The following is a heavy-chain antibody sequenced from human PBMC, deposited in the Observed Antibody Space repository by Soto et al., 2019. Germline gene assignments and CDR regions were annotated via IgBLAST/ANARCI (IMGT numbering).Heavy chain of an antibody. Sequence: PAGSLGLPCAASGFTFRSESMSWVRPAPGKGLEWVSAIRASGGSTYYADSVKGRFTISRDNSKNTLYLQMNSLRAEDTAVYYCARVPEYRGWRLDEWGEGTLASVPA. CDR1: GFTFRSES. J-gene: IGHJ4*02. D-gene: IGHD6-6*01. CDR2: IRASGGST. CDR3: ARVPEYRGWRLDE. V-gene: IGHV3-23*01.